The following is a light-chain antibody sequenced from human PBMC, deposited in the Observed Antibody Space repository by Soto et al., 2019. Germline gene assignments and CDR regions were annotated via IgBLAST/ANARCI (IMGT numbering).Light chain of an antibody. CDR3: QQYNNWPLT. Sequence: EIVMTQSPATLSVSPGERATLSCRASQSVSSNLAWYQQKPGQAPRLLIYGASTSTTGIPARFSGSGSGTEFTLTISILQSEDFAVYYCQQYNNWPLTFGGGTKVEIK. CDR1: QSVSSN. J-gene: IGKJ4*01. V-gene: IGKV3-15*01. CDR2: GAS.